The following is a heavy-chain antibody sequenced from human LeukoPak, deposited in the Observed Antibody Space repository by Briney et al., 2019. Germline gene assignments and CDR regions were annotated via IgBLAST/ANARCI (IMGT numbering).Heavy chain of an antibody. D-gene: IGHD2-2*01. V-gene: IGHV4-34*01. J-gene: IGHJ4*02. CDR3: ARRRRYCSSTSCYAHAFDY. CDR1: GGSFSGYY. CDR2: INHSGST. Sequence: PSETLSLTCAVYGGSFSGYYWSWIRQPPGKGLEWIGEINHSGSTNYNPSLKSRVTISVDTSKNQFSLKLSSVTAADTAVYYCARRRRYCSSTSCYAHAFDYWGQGTLATVSS.